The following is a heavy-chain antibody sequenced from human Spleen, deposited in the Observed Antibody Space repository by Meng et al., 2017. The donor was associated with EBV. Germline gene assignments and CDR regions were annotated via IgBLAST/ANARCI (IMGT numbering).Heavy chain of an antibody. J-gene: IGHJ4*02. CDR2: IFWDDDE. Sequence: HIPLQESGPTLVRPTQTLTFTCTFSGFSLNSRGVAVGWVRQPPGKALEWLAMIFWDDDERYTTSLNSRLTITKDTSRNRVVLTMTNMAPVDTATYFCTHSVSTVTHFDFWGQGILVTVSS. CDR1: GFSLNSRGVA. D-gene: IGHD4-17*01. V-gene: IGHV2-5*02. CDR3: THSVSTVTHFDF.